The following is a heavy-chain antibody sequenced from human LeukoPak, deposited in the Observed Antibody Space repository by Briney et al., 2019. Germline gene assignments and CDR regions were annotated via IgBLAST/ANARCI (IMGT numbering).Heavy chain of an antibody. CDR2: IYYSGST. Sequence: PSETLSLTCTVSGGSISSYYWSWIRQPPGKGLEWIGYIYYSGSTNYNPSLKSRVTISVDTSKNQFSLKLSSVTAADTAVYYCARNGVNSSNWYLYYFDYWGQGTLVTVSS. D-gene: IGHD6-13*01. CDR3: ARNGVNSSNWYLYYFDY. J-gene: IGHJ4*02. CDR1: GGSISSYY. V-gene: IGHV4-59*01.